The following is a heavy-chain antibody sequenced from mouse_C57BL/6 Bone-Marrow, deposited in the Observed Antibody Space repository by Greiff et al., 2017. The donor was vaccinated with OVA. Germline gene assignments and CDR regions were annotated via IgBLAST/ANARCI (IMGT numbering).Heavy chain of an antibody. Sequence: QVQLQQPGAELVMPGASVKLSCKASGYTFTSYWMHWVKQRPGQGLEWIGEIDPSDSYTNYNQKFKGKSTLTVDKSSSTAYMQLSSLTSEDSAVYYCARGTGSPFAYWGQGTLVTVSA. D-gene: IGHD4-1*01. CDR1: GYTFTSYW. J-gene: IGHJ3*01. V-gene: IGHV1-69*01. CDR3: ARGTGSPFAY. CDR2: IDPSDSYT.